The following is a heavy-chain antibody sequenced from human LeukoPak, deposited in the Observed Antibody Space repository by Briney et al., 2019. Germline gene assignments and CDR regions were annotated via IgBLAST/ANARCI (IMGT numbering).Heavy chain of an antibody. CDR3: VRRSSSSGSFDY. CDR1: GGSFSGYY. V-gene: IGHV4-34*01. CDR2: INHSGST. D-gene: IGHD6-6*01. Sequence: SETLSLTCAVYGGSFSGYYWSWIRQPPGKGLEWIGEINHSGSTNYNPSLKSRVTISVDTSKNQFSLELSSVTAADTAVYYCVRRSSSSGSFDYWGQGMLVTVSS. J-gene: IGHJ4*02.